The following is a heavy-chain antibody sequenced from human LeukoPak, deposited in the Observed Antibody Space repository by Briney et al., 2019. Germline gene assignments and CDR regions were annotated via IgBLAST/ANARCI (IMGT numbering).Heavy chain of an antibody. J-gene: IGHJ4*02. CDR2: INPNSGGT. CDR1: GYTFTGYY. CDR3: ARDQGKQLVLYYFDY. D-gene: IGHD6-6*01. Sequence: VASVKVSCKASGYTFTGYYMHCVRQAPGQGLEWMGWINPNSGGTNYAQKFQGRVTMTRDTSISTAYMELSRLRSDDTAVYYCARDQGKQLVLYYFDYWGQGTLVTVSS. V-gene: IGHV1-2*02.